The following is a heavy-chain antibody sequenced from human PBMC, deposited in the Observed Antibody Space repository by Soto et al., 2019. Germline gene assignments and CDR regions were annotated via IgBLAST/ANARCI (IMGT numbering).Heavy chain of an antibody. CDR3: ARGVYGGGRVSDY. CDR2: MNPISGNT. D-gene: IGHD4-17*01. Sequence: QVQLVQSGAEVKKPGASVRVSCKASGYTFTSYDINWVRQAAGQGLKWMGWMNPISGNTGYAEKFQGRVTMTRDTSISTAYMELSSLRTEDTGVYYCARGVYGGGRVSDYWGQGTRVTVSS. V-gene: IGHV1-8*01. J-gene: IGHJ4*02. CDR1: GYTFTSYD.